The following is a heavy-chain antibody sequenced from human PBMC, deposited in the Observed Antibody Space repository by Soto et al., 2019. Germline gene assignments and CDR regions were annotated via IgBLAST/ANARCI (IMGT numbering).Heavy chain of an antibody. CDR1: GFTFSSYA. V-gene: IGHV3-23*01. J-gene: IGHJ6*02. CDR2: ISGSGGST. D-gene: IGHD3-10*01. CDR3: AKGYYGSGSYYPYYYYYYGMDV. Sequence: EVQLLESGGGLVQPGGSLRLSCAASGFTFSSYAMSWVRQAPGKGLEWVSAISGSGGSTYYADSVKGRFTTSRDNSKNTLYLQMNSLRAEDTAVYYCAKGYYGSGSYYPYYYYYYGMDVWGQGTTVTVSS.